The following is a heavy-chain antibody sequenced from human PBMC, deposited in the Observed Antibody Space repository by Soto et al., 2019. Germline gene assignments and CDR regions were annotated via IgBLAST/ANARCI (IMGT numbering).Heavy chain of an antibody. V-gene: IGHV6-1*01. CDR1: GDSVSSNSAA. Sequence: SQTLSLTCAISGDSVSSNSAAWNWIRQSTSRGLEWLGRTYYRSKWYNDYGVSVKSRITINPDTSKNQFSLQLTSVTPEDTAVYYCARGHSSSPEYFQHWGQGTLVTVSS. J-gene: IGHJ1*01. D-gene: IGHD6-13*01. CDR3: ARGHSSSPEYFQH. CDR2: TYYRSKWYN.